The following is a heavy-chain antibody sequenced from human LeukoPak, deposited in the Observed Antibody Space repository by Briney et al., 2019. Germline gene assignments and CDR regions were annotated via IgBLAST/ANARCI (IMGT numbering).Heavy chain of an antibody. Sequence: SGPALVKPTQTLTLTCTFSGFSLSTSGMCVSWIRQPPGKALEWLARIDWDDDKYYSTSLKTRLTISKDTSKNQVVLTMTNMDPVDTATYYCARIHTLTTSAGMDVWGQGTTVTVSS. V-gene: IGHV2-70*11. D-gene: IGHD4-11*01. CDR1: GFSLSTSGMC. J-gene: IGHJ6*02. CDR2: IDWDDDK. CDR3: ARIHTLTTSAGMDV.